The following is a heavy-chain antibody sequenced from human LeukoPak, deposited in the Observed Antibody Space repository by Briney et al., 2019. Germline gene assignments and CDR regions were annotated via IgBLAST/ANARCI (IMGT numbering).Heavy chain of an antibody. J-gene: IGHJ4*02. V-gene: IGHV1-69*04. CDR2: IIPMLNIA. D-gene: IGHD3-22*01. CDR3: STQDYSDSGGSGSYLDY. Sequence: SVRFSRKASGGTFSSYAISWVRQAPGQGLEWMGRIIPMLNIANFAQKFQGRVLFTADKSTSTAYMELSSLRSEDTALYYCSTQDYSDSGGSGSYLDYWGQGPLGTVSS. CDR1: GGTFSSYA.